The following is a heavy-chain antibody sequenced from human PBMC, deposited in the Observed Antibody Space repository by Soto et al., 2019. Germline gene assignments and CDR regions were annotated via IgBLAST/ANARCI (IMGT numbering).Heavy chain of an antibody. D-gene: IGHD3-22*01. V-gene: IGHV1-18*01. Sequence: GASVKVSCKASGYTFTSYGISWVRQAPGQGLEWMGWISAYNGNTNYAQKLQGRVTMTTDTSTSTAYMELRSLRSDDTAVYYCAGVSDWSSGYYPLDYWGQGTLVTVSS. CDR1: GYTFTSYG. J-gene: IGHJ4*02. CDR3: AGVSDWSSGYYPLDY. CDR2: ISAYNGNT.